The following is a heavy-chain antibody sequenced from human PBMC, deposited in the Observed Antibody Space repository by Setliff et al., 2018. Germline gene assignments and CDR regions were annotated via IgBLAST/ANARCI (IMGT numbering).Heavy chain of an antibody. Sequence: ESLKISCKGSGYSFTSYWISWVRQMPGKGLEWIGHIYIGGSANYNPSLKSRVTISMDTSKNQFSLKVSSVTAADTAVYYCARSFSRREKFLLDYWGQGALVTVSS. J-gene: IGHJ4*02. CDR2: IYIGGSA. CDR3: ARSFSRREKFLLDY. V-gene: IGHV4-4*07. CDR1: GYSFTSYW.